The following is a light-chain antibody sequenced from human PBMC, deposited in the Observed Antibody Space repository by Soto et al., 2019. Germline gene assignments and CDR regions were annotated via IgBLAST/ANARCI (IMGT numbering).Light chain of an antibody. CDR1: QSVSSSIY. CDR3: QQYGSSPEYT. V-gene: IGKV3-20*01. Sequence: EIVLTQSPGTLSLSPGERATLSCRASQSVSSSIYLAWYQQRPGQAPRLLIYGASSRATGIPDRFSGSGSGTDFTLTISRLEPEDFGVYYCQQYGSSPEYTFGQGTKLEIK. CDR2: GAS. J-gene: IGKJ2*01.